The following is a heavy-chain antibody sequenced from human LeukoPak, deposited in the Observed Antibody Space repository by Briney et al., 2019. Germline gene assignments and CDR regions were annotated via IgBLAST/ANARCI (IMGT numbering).Heavy chain of an antibody. Sequence: GGSLRLSCAASGFTFSNAWMSWVRQAPGKGLEWVGRIKSKTDGGTTDYAAPVKGRFTISRDDSKNTLYLQMNSLKTEDTAVYYCTEYDFWSGYYTTWGQGTLVTVSS. CDR3: TEYDFWSGYYTT. D-gene: IGHD3-3*01. CDR2: IKSKTDGGTT. CDR1: GFTFSNAW. J-gene: IGHJ5*02. V-gene: IGHV3-15*01.